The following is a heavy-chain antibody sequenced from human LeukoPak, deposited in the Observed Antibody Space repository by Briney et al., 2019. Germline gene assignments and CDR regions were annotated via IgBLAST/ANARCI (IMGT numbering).Heavy chain of an antibody. J-gene: IGHJ6*02. CDR1: GVSLSNYW. CDR2: INQDGSDK. Sequence: PVGCLRLSCAAPGVSLSNYWLCWVCQAPEKRLEWVANINQDGSDKYYVDSVMGRFTISKDNAKNSVYLQMNSLRPEDTAIYYCAWYGVTHGLDVWGQGTTVTVSS. V-gene: IGHV3-7*04. CDR3: AWYGVTHGLDV. D-gene: IGHD4-23*01.